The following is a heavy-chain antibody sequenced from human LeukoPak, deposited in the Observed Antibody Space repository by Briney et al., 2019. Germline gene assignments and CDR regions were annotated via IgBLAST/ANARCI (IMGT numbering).Heavy chain of an antibody. CDR1: GYTFTGYY. Sequence: ASVKVSCKASGYTFTGYYMHWVRQAPGQGLEWMGWINPNSGGTNYAQKFQGRATMTRDTSISTAYMELSRLRSDDTAVYYCARDFVTYYYDSSGYYESNWFDPWGQGTLVTVSS. D-gene: IGHD3-22*01. J-gene: IGHJ5*02. CDR2: INPNSGGT. V-gene: IGHV1-2*02. CDR3: ARDFVTYYYDSSGYYESNWFDP.